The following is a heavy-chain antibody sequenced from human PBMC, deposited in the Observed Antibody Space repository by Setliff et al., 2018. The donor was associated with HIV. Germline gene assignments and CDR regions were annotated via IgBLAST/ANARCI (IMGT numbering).Heavy chain of an antibody. CDR1: GGSFPAYY. V-gene: IGHV4-34*01. Sequence: SETLSLTCAVYGGSFPAYYWNWVRQSPGKGLEWIGEINYNGDTTYNPSLKSRVNMFIDTSKKQFSLKVASVTAADTAVYYCVRQHGDYAFDPWGQGTQVTVSS. J-gene: IGHJ5*02. CDR3: VRQHGDYAFDP. D-gene: IGHD4-17*01. CDR2: INYNGDT.